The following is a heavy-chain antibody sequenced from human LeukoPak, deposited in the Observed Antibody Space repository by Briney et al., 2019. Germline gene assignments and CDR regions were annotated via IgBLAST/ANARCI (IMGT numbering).Heavy chain of an antibody. CDR2: IYYSGST. Sequence: PSETLPLTCTVSGGSISSGDYYWSWIRQPPGKGLEWTAYIYYSGSTYYNPSLKSRVTISVDTSKNQFSLKLGSATAADTAVYYCARAEPYPTYYYDSSGSGTCFDIWGQGTMVTVSS. CDR3: ARAEPYPTYYYDSSGSGTCFDI. V-gene: IGHV4-30-4*08. D-gene: IGHD3-22*01. J-gene: IGHJ3*02. CDR1: GGSISSGDYY.